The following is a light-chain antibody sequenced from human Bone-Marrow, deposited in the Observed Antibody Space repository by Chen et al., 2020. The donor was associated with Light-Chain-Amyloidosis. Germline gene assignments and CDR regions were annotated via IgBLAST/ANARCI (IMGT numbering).Light chain of an antibody. CDR1: SGDVGTYNY. CDR3: SSFTSSSAYV. Sequence: QSALTQPASVSGSPGQSITISCTGTSGDVGTYNYVSWYQQHPGKAPKVMIYAVSNRPAGVSNRFSGSTSGNTASLTISGLQAEDEADYYCSSFTSSSAYVFGPGTKVTVL. V-gene: IGLV2-14*01. J-gene: IGLJ1*01. CDR2: AVS.